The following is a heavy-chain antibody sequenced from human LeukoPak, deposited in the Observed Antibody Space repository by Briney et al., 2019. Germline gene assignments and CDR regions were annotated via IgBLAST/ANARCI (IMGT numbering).Heavy chain of an antibody. J-gene: IGHJ5*02. V-gene: IGHV1-18*01. D-gene: IGHD5-18*01. CDR3: ARDQLISHWFDP. CDR1: GYTLAELS. CDR2: ISAYNGNT. Sequence: GASVKVSCKVSGYTLAELSMHWVRQAPGQGLEWMGWISAYNGNTNYAQKLQGRVTMTTDTSTSTAYMELRSLRSDDTAVYYCARDQLISHWFDPWGQGTLVTVSS.